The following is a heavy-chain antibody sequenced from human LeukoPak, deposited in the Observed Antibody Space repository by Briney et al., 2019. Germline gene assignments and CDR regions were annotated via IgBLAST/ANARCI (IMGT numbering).Heavy chain of an antibody. Sequence: SETLSLTCAVYGGSFSGYYWSWIRQSPGRGLEWIAEIKYSGSTKYNPSLKSRVTILGDTSRNQFSLKLSSVTAADTAVYYCARHGAYYFDYWGQGVLVTVSS. J-gene: IGHJ4*02. V-gene: IGHV4-34*01. CDR2: IKYSGST. CDR1: GGSFSGYY. D-gene: IGHD3-10*01. CDR3: ARHGAYYFDY.